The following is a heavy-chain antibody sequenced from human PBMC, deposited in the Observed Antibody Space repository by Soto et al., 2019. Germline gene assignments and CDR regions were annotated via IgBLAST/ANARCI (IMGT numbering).Heavy chain of an antibody. CDR3: AKDRSNGNFVYPLEY. J-gene: IGHJ4*02. D-gene: IGHD1-7*01. V-gene: IGHV3-30*18. CDR1: GFTFSSYG. Sequence: GGSQRLSCAASGFTFSSYGMHWVRQAPGKGLEWVAVISYDGSNKYYADSVKGRFTISRDNSKNTLYLQMNSLRAEDTAVYYCAKDRSNGNFVYPLEYGGQGT. CDR2: ISYDGSNK.